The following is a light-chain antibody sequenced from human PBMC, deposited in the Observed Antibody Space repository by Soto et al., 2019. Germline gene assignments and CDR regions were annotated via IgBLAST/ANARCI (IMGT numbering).Light chain of an antibody. V-gene: IGKV3-15*01. CDR3: QQYNNWPEWT. Sequence: EIVLTESPGTLSLSPGERATLSCRAIQSVSSSYLAWYQQKPGQAPRLLIYGASSRATGIPARFSGSGSGTEFTLTISSLQSEDFAVYYCQQYNNWPEWTFGQGTKVDIK. CDR2: GAS. CDR1: QSVSSSY. J-gene: IGKJ1*01.